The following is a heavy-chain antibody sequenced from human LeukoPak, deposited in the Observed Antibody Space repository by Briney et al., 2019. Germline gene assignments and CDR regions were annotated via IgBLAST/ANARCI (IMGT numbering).Heavy chain of an antibody. Sequence: GGSLRLSCAASGFSFSIYGMSWARQAPGKGLEWVSGISGSGAYTYHADSVKGRFTISRDNSKNTLYLQMNSLRAEDTAVYYCAKDRAYCGGDCYPGSDFDYWGQGTLVTVSS. V-gene: IGHV3-23*01. J-gene: IGHJ4*02. CDR2: ISGSGAYT. CDR1: GFSFSIYG. D-gene: IGHD2-21*02. CDR3: AKDRAYCGGDCYPGSDFDY.